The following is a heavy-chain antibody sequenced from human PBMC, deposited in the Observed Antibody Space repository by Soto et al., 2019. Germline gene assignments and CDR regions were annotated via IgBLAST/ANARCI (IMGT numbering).Heavy chain of an antibody. D-gene: IGHD3-22*01. CDR1: GYSISSGYY. Sequence: SETLSLTFAVSGYSISSGYYWGWLRLPPGKGLEWIGSIYHVGITYYNPSLNSRVTLSIDMTNNHVSLILNSVTAADTAVYYCARVGTWVPYYYDSSPYIFDNWFEQLGKGNMVSVSS. CDR2: IYHVGIT. CDR3: ARVGTWVPYYYDSSPYIFDNWFEQ. V-gene: IGHV4-38-2*01. J-gene: IGHJ5*02.